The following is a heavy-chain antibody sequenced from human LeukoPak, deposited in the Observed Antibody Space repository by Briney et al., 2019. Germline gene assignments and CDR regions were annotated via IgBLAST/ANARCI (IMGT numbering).Heavy chain of an antibody. D-gene: IGHD5-24*01. V-gene: IGHV3-9*03. CDR1: EFTIDDYA. Sequence: GGSLRLSCAASEFTIDDYAMHWVRQAPGKGLEWVSSISWNSGSIDYADSVKGRFTISRDNAKNSLYMQMNSLRTEDMALYYCAKGFSRDVYSYFDYWGQGTLVTVSS. CDR3: AKGFSRDVYSYFDY. CDR2: ISWNSGSI. J-gene: IGHJ4*02.